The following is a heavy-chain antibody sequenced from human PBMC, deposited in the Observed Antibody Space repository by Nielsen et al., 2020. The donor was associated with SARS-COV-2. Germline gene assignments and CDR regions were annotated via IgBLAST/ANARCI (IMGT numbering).Heavy chain of an antibody. D-gene: IGHD3-10*01. Sequence: GESLKISCAASGFTFSSYAMSWVRQAPGKGLEWVSVISGSGGSTYYADSVKGRFTISRDNSKNTLYLQMNSLRAEDTAVYYCATKPYGLYNYWGQGTLVTVSS. J-gene: IGHJ4*02. CDR2: ISGSGGST. CDR3: ATKPYGLYNY. V-gene: IGHV3-23*01. CDR1: GFTFSSYA.